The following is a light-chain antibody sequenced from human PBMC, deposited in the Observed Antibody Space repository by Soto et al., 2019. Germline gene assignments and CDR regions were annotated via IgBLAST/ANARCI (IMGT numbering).Light chain of an antibody. CDR3: QQYNNWPMWT. J-gene: IGKJ1*01. Sequence: EIVMTQSAATLSVSPGERATLSCRASQSVSNNYLAWYQQKPGQAPRLLIYGASTRATGIPARFSGSGSGTEFTLTIKSLQSEDFAVYYCQQYNNWPMWTFGQGTKGDIK. CDR1: QSVSNN. V-gene: IGKV3-15*01. CDR2: GAS.